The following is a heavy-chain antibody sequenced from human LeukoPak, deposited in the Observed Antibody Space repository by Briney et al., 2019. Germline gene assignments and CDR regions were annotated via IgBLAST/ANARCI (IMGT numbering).Heavy chain of an antibody. CDR1: GGTFSSYA. CDR2: IIPIFGTA. V-gene: IGHV1-69*13. J-gene: IGHJ6*03. D-gene: IGHD3-10*01. Sequence: ASVKVSCKASGGTFSSYAISWVRQAPGQGLEWMGGIIPIFGTANYAQKFQGRVTITADESTSTAYMELSSLRSEDTAVYYCARTGRGITRVQDYMDVWGKGTTVTVSS. CDR3: ARTGRGITRVQDYMDV.